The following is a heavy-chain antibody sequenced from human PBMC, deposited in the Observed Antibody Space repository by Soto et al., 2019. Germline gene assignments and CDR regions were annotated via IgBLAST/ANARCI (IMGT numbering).Heavy chain of an antibody. CDR2: IIPIFGTA. CDR3: ASMVLVPAAIIHYYGMEV. V-gene: IGHV1-69*13. CDR1: GGTFSSYA. Sequence: GASVKVSCKASGGTFSSYAISCVRQAPGQGLEWMGGIIPIFGTANYAQKFQGRVTITADESTSTAYMELSSLRSEDTAVYYCASMVLVPAAIIHYYGMEVWGQGTTVTVSS. D-gene: IGHD2-2*01. J-gene: IGHJ6*01.